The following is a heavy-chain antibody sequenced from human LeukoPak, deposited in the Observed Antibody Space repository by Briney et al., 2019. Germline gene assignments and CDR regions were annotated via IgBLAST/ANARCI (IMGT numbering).Heavy chain of an antibody. CDR1: GFTFSSYG. D-gene: IGHD2-2*01. Sequence: GRSLRLSCAASGFTFSSYGMHWVRQAPGKGLEWVAVIWYDGSNKYYADSVKGRFTISRDNSKNTLYLQMNSLRAEDTAVYYCARTPLGYCSSTSCHGAYGMDVWGKGTTVTVSS. CDR2: IWYDGSNK. CDR3: ARTPLGYCSSTSCHGAYGMDV. J-gene: IGHJ6*04. V-gene: IGHV3-33*01.